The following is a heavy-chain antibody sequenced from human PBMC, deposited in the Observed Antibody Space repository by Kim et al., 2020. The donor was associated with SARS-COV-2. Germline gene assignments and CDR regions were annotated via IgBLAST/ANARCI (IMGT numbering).Heavy chain of an antibody. CDR3: AREGGGIVATYLGYDYRIGSFDY. Sequence: SETLSLTCTVSGGSISSGGYYWSWIRQHPGKGLEWIGYIYYSGSTYYNPSLKSRVTISVDTSKNQFSLKLSSVTAADTAVYYCAREGGGIVATYLGYDYRIGSFDYWGQGTLVTVSS. CDR1: GGSISSGGYY. V-gene: IGHV4-31*03. D-gene: IGHD5-12*01. CDR2: IYYSGST. J-gene: IGHJ4*02.